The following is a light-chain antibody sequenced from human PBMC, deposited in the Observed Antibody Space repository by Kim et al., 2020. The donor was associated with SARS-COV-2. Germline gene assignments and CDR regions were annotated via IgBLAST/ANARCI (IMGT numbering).Light chain of an antibody. V-gene: IGLV2-14*03. J-gene: IGLJ7*01. CDR1: SSDVGGYNY. CDR2: DVR. CDR3: SSYTSSSTLA. Sequence: GQSITISCTGTSSDVGGYNYVSWYQQHPGKAPKLMIYDVRNRPSGVSNRFSGSKSGNTASLTISGLQAEDEADYYCSSYTSSSTLAFGGGTQLTVL.